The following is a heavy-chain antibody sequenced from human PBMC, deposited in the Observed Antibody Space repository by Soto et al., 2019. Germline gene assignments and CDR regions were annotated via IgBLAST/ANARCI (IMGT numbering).Heavy chain of an antibody. CDR2: IYYSGST. J-gene: IGHJ3*02. V-gene: IGHV4-59*01. D-gene: IGHD3-10*01. CDR1: GGSISSYY. CDR3: ARGKRFGELSGAFDI. Sequence: SETLSLTCTVSGGSISSYYWSWIRQPPGKGLEWIGYIYYSGSTNYNPSLKSRVTISVDTFKNQFSLKLSSVTAADTAVYYCARGKRFGELSGAFDIWGQGTMVTVSS.